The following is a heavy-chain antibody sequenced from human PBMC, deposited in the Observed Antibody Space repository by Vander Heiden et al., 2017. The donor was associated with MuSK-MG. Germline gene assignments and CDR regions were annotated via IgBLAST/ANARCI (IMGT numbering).Heavy chain of an antibody. CDR1: GFTFSSYA. V-gene: IGHV3-30*04. CDR3: ARALYSSGWSVDY. D-gene: IGHD6-19*01. J-gene: IGHJ4*02. CDR2: ISYDGSNK. Sequence: QVQLVESGGGVVQPGRSLRLSCAASGFTFSSYAMHWVRQAPGKGLEWVAVISYDGSNKYYADSVKGRFTISRDNSKNTLYLQMNSLRAEDTAVYYCARALYSSGWSVDYWGQGTLGTVAS.